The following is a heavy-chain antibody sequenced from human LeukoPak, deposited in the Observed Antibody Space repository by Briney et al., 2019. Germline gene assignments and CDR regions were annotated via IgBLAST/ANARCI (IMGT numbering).Heavy chain of an antibody. Sequence: GGSLKLSCTASGFTSGHFAMSWVRQAPGKGLEWIGFIRMKAFGGTAEYAASVKGRFAISRDDSNSIAYLQMDSLKTEDTGIYYCVRSYDSWGQGTLVIVSS. J-gene: IGHJ4*02. CDR2: IRMKAFGGTA. D-gene: IGHD3-10*01. V-gene: IGHV3-49*04. CDR1: GFTSGHFA. CDR3: VRSYDS.